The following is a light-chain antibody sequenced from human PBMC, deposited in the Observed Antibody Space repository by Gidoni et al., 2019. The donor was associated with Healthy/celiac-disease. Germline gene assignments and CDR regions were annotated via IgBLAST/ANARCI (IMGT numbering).Light chain of an antibody. Sequence: EIVMTQSPATLSVSPGERATLSCRASQSVSSNLAWYQQKPGASTRATGIPARFSGSGSGTEFTLTISSLQSEDFAVYYCQQYNNWPPLTFXGXTKVEIK. CDR3: QQYNNWPPLT. J-gene: IGKJ4*01. V-gene: IGKV3-15*01. CDR1: QSVSSN. CDR2: AS.